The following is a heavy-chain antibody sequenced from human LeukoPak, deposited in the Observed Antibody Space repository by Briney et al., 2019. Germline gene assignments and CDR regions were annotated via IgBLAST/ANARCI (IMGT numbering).Heavy chain of an antibody. J-gene: IGHJ4*02. CDR2: ISWDGGST. CDR3: AIIAVTGTNVGFDY. D-gene: IGHD6-19*01. Sequence: PGGSLRLSCAASGFTFDDYAMHWVRQAPGKGLEWVSLISWDGGSTYYADSVKGRFTISRDNSKNSLYLQMNSLRAEDTTLYYCAIIAVTGTNVGFDYWGQGTLVTLSS. V-gene: IGHV3-43D*03. CDR1: GFTFDDYA.